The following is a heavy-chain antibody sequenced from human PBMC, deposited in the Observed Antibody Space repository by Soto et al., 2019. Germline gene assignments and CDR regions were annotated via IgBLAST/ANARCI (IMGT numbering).Heavy chain of an antibody. V-gene: IGHV3-30*18. J-gene: IGHJ6*02. CDR1: GFTFSSYG. CDR2: ISYDGSNK. CDR3: AKGYSSGWHYYYYYGMDV. Sequence: GGSLRLSCAASGFTFSSYGMHWVRQAPGKGLEWVAVISYDGSNKYYADSVKGRFTISRDNSKNTLYLQMNSLRAEDTAVYYCAKGYSSGWHYYYYYGMDVWGQGTTVTAP. D-gene: IGHD6-19*01.